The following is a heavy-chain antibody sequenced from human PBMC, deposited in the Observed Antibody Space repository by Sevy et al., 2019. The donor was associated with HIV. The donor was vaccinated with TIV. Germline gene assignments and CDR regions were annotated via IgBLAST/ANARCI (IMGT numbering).Heavy chain of an antibody. V-gene: IGHV4-34*01. Sequence: SETLSLTCAVYGESVSSSYWTWIRQPPGGGLDWVGEVDHSGGTSYNPSLKSRATVSLDTSKRQFSLKLNSVTTADTAVYFCARGRSPKRLPLLYSGYDHMTAHFFDYWGQGALVTVSS. D-gene: IGHD5-12*01. CDR3: ARGRSPKRLPLLYSGYDHMTAHFFDY. J-gene: IGHJ4*02. CDR1: GESVSSSY. CDR2: VDHSGGT.